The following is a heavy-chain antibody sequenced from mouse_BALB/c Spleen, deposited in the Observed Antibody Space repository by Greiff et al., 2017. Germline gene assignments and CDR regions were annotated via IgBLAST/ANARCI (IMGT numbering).Heavy chain of an antibody. J-gene: IGHJ2*01. CDR1: GYSITSDYA. Sequence: EVKLQESGPGLVKPSQSLSLTCTVTGYSITSDYAWNWIRQFPGNKLEWMGYISYSGSTSYNPSLKSRISITRDTSKNQFFLQLNSVTTEDTATYYCARGRAYYGNYGGFFDYWGQGTTLTVSS. CDR2: ISYSGST. D-gene: IGHD2-10*01. CDR3: ARGRAYYGNYGGFFDY. V-gene: IGHV3-2*02.